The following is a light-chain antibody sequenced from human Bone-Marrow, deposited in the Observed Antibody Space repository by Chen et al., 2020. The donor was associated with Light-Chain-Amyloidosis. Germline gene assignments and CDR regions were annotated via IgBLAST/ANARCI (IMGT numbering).Light chain of an antibody. CDR1: SSDVGGDNH. J-gene: IGLJ1*01. CDR2: EVT. CDR3: SSYTITNTLV. Sequence: QSALTQPASVSVSPGQPITISCTGTSSDVGGDNHVSCYQQHPDKAPKLMIYEVTNRPSWVPDRFSGSKSDNTASLTISGLQTEDEADYFCSSYTITNTLVFGSGTRVTVL. V-gene: IGLV2-14*01.